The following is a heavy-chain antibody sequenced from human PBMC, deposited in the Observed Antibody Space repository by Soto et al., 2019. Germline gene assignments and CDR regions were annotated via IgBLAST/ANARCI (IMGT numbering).Heavy chain of an antibody. Sequence: PGGSLRLSCAASGFTFSNYGMSWVRQAPGKGLEWVSALPEIGTNTYYADSVKGRFTISRDNSKNTLFLQINNLRAGDTAVYYCAXKXGVGATWYFDYWGQGTLVTVYS. CDR2: LPEIGTNT. CDR3: AXKXGVGATWYFDY. J-gene: IGHJ4*02. D-gene: IGHD1-26*01. CDR1: GFTFSNYG. V-gene: IGHV3-23*01.